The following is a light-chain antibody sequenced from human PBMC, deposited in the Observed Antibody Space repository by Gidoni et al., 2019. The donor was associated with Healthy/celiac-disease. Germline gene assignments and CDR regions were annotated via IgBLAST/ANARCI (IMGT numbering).Light chain of an antibody. Sequence: DIVLTQSPVTLSLSPGEIATLACRASQSVSSSYLAWYQQKPGQAPRLLIYGASSRATGIPDRFSGRGSGTDFTLTISRLEPEDFAVYYCQQYGSSPPYTFGQGTKLEIK. J-gene: IGKJ2*01. CDR2: GAS. CDR3: QQYGSSPPYT. V-gene: IGKV3-20*01. CDR1: QSVSSSY.